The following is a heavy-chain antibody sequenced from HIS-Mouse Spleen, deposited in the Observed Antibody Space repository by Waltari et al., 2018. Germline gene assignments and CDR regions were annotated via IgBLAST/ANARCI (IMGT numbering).Heavy chain of an antibody. CDR3: AKDTSGSYSDY. CDR2: ISYDGSNK. CDR1: GFPFSSYG. V-gene: IGHV3-30*18. D-gene: IGHD1-26*01. J-gene: IGHJ4*02. Sequence: VQLVESGGGVVQPGRSLRLPCSAFGFPFSSYGMHWVRQAPGKGLEWVAVISYDGSNKYYADSVKGRFTISRDNSKNTLYLQMNSLRAEDTAVYYCAKDTSGSYSDYWGQGTLVTVSS.